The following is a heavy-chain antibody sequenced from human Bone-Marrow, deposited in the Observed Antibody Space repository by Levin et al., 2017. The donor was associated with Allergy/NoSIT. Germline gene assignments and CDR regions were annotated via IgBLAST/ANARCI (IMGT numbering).Heavy chain of an antibody. CDR3: ASLQVQNYFYYGVDV. CDR1: RIIFANYA. V-gene: IGHV3-23*01. J-gene: IGHJ6*02. D-gene: IGHD1-1*01. CDR2: ISGSARDT. Sequence: GGSLRLSCTSSRIIFANYAMNWVRQAPGKGLEWVSGISGSARDTYYADSVKGRFTISRDNSQNTLFLEMNSLGAEDSALYYCASLQVQNYFYYGVDVWGRGTTVTVSS.